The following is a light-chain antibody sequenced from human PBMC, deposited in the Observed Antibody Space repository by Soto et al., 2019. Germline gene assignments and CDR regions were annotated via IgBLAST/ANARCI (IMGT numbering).Light chain of an antibody. CDR2: EVI. J-gene: IGLJ2*01. CDR1: TSDVGGYNF. CDR3: CSYAGSNNLV. Sequence: QSVPSQPPSASGSPGQSVTISCTGSTSDVGGYNFVSWYQHHPGKAPKLMIYEVIKRPSGVPDRFSGSKSGNTASLTVSGLQAEDEADYYCCSYAGSNNLVFGGGTKVTVL. V-gene: IGLV2-8*01.